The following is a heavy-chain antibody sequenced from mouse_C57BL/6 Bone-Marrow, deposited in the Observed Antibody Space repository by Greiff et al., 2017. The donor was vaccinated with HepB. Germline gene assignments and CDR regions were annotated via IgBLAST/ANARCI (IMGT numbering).Heavy chain of an antibody. D-gene: IGHD1-1*01. CDR1: GFTFSDYG. Sequence: EVMLVESGGGLVKPGGSLKLSCAASGFTFSDYGMHWVRQAPEKGLEWVAYISSGSSTIYYADKVQGRITISRDNAKNTLFLQMTSLRSEDTAMYYCTRETDGSSYWYFDVWGTGTTVTVSS. V-gene: IGHV5-17*01. J-gene: IGHJ1*03. CDR3: TRETDGSSYWYFDV. CDR2: ISSGSSTI.